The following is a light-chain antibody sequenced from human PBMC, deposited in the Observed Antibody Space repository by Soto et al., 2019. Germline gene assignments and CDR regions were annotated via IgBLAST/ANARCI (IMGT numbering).Light chain of an antibody. CDR1: QSVSSN. J-gene: IGKJ5*01. CDR3: QQYGSSLIT. V-gene: IGKV3-20*01. Sequence: EIVMTQSPATLSVSPXARATLSCRASQSVSSNLAWYQQKPGQAPRLLIYDASNRATGIPARFSGSGSGTDFTLTISRLEPEDFAVYYCQQYGSSLITFGQGTRLEIK. CDR2: DAS.